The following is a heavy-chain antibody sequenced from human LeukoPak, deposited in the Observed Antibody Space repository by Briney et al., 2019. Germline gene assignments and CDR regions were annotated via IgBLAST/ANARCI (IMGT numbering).Heavy chain of an antibody. CDR3: ARAVAGTLDY. V-gene: IGHV4-59*01. CDR1: GGSISSYY. Sequence: SETLSLTCTVSGGSISSYYWSWIRQPPGKGLEWIGYIYYSGSTNYNPSLKSRVTISVDTSKNQFSLKLSSVTAADTAVYYCARAVAGTLDYWGQGTLVTVSS. J-gene: IGHJ4*02. D-gene: IGHD6-19*01. CDR2: IYYSGST.